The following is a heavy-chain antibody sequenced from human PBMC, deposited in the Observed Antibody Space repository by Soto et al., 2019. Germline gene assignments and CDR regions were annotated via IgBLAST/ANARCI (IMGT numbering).Heavy chain of an antibody. CDR2: MNPNSGNT. V-gene: IGHV1-8*01. CDR3: ARGRYSSSWYYYYGMDV. D-gene: IGHD6-13*01. J-gene: IGHJ6*02. Sequence: ASVKVSCKASGYTFTSYDINWVRQATGQGLEWMGWMNPNSGNTGYAQKFQGRVTMTRNTSISTAYMELSSLRSGDTAVYYCARGRYSSSWYYYYGMDVWGQGTTVTVSS. CDR1: GYTFTSYD.